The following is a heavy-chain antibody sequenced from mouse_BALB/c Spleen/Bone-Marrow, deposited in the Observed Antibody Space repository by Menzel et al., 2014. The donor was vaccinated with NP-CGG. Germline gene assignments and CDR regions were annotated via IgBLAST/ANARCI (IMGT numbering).Heavy chain of an antibody. V-gene: IGHV1-7*01. J-gene: IGHJ4*01. Sequence: QVQLQQSGAELAKPGASVKMSCKASGYTFTSYWMHWVKQRPGQGLEWIGYINPTSGYTEYNQKFKDKATSTADKSSSTDYMQLGSLTSEDSAVYYCATGYYAMDSWGQGSSVTVSS. CDR3: ATGYYAMDS. CDR2: INPTSGYT. CDR1: GYTFTSYW.